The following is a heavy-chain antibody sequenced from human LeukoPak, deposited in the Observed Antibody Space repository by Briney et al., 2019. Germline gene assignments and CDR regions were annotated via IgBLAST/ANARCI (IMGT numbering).Heavy chain of an antibody. CDR3: ARDLVQLWSKDY. V-gene: IGHV3-48*03. CDR2: ISSSDRNI. Sequence: GGSLRLSCAASGFTFSNYEFNWVRQAPGKGLEWVSYISSSDRNIYYADSVKGRFTISRDNAKNSLYLQMNSLRAEDTAVYYCARDLVQLWSKDYWGQGTLATVSS. CDR1: GFTFSNYE. D-gene: IGHD5-18*01. J-gene: IGHJ4*02.